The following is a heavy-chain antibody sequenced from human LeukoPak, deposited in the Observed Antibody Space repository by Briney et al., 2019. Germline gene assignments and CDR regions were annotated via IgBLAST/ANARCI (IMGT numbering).Heavy chain of an antibody. CDR1: GGSISSTTYY. V-gene: IGHV4-39*01. CDR3: ARHEASYFYYYMDV. J-gene: IGHJ6*03. Sequence: ASETLSLTCTVSGGSISSTTYYWAWIRQPPGMGLEWIVSVYYGETTYYNPSLESRVTISVDTSKNQFSLRLNSVTAADTAVYYCARHEASYFYYYMDVWGAGTTVIVSS. CDR2: VYYGETT.